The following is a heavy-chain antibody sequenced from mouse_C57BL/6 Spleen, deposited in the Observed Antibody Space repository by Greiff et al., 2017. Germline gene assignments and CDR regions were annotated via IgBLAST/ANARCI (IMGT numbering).Heavy chain of an antibody. V-gene: IGHV1-80*01. CDR3: ARDWVTTVVARYFDV. CDR1: GYAFSSYW. D-gene: IGHD1-1*01. CDR2: IYPGDGDT. J-gene: IGHJ1*03. Sequence: VQLQQSGAELVKPGASVKISCKASGYAFSSYWMNWVKQRPGKGLEWIGQIYPGDGDTNYNGKFKGKATLTADKSSSTAYMQLSSLTSEDSAVYFCARDWVTTVVARYFDVWGTGTTVTVSS.